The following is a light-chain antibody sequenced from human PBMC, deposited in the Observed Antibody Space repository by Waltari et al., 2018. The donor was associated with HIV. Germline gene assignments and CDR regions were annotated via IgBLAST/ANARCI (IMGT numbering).Light chain of an antibody. CDR1: NIGSKS. J-gene: IGLJ2*01. CDR3: RVWDSSSDHVV. V-gene: IGLV3-21*04. CDR2: YDS. Sequence: SYVLTQPPSVSVAPGKTARITCGGNNIGSKSVHWYQQKPGQAPVLVIYYDSDRPSGIPEGFVGTNSGKPATLTISVVEAGDEADYYCRVWDSSSDHVVFGGGTKLTVL.